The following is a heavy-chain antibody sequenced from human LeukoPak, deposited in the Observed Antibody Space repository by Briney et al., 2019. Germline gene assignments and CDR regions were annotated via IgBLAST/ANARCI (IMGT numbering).Heavy chain of an antibody. V-gene: IGHV4-59*01. J-gene: IGHJ6*02. Sequence: SETLSLTCTVSGGSISSYYWSWIRQPPGKGLEWIGYIYYSGSTNYNPSLKSRVTISADTSKNQFSLKLSSVTAADTAVYYCARGLLRGGYCSSTSCYRYYYDGMDVWGQGTTVTVSS. CDR2: IYYSGST. CDR3: ARGLLRGGYCSSTSCYRYYYDGMDV. CDR1: GGSISSYY. D-gene: IGHD2-2*02.